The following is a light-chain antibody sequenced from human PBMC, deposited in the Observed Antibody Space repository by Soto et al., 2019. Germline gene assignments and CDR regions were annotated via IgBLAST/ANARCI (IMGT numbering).Light chain of an antibody. V-gene: IGKV1-5*03. CDR1: QSISYW. Sequence: DIQLTQSPSTLSASVGDRVTITCQASQSISYWLAWYQQKAGKAPKLLIYTASNLNSGVPSRFSGSGSGTEFTLTISSLQPDDFATYHCQQYDGYSGLTFGGGTKVEIK. CDR2: TAS. CDR3: QQYDGYSGLT. J-gene: IGKJ4*01.